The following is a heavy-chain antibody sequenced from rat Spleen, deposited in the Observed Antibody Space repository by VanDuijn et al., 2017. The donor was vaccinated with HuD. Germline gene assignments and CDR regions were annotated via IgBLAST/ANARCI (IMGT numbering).Heavy chain of an antibody. J-gene: IGHJ2*01. Sequence: EVQLVESGGGLVRPGGSLKLSCSVSGFTFSNFDMAWVRQAPTKGLEWVSSISTSGGSTYYRDSVKGRFTVSRDNAKSTLYLQMDSLRSEDTATYYCARGGGYYFDYWGQGVMVTVSS. CDR2: ISTSGGST. V-gene: IGHV5-25*01. D-gene: IGHD4-3*01. CDR1: GFTFSNFD. CDR3: ARGGGYYFDY.